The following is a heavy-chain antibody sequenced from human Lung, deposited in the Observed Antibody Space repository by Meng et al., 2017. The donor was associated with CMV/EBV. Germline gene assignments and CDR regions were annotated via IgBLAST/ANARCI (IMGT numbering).Heavy chain of an antibody. CDR2: ISPSDSTT. V-gene: IGHV5-51*01. CDR1: QHSFTNFW. J-gene: IGHJ4*02. CDR3: ARLRDHFPDH. Sequence: SCKGSQHSFTNFWIGWVRQMPGKGLEWVGIISPSDSTTKYSPSFQGHVTITADKSISTAYLQWSSLKASDTAMYYCARLRDHFPDHWGQGTLVPVSS. D-gene: IGHD3-3*02.